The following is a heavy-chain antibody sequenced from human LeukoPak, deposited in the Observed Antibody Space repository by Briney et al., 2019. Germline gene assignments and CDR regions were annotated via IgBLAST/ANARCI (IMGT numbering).Heavy chain of an antibody. V-gene: IGHV3-33*01. CDR2: IWYDGSNK. J-gene: IGHJ3*02. CDR3: ARDAGSGVALDAFDI. CDR1: GFTFSSYG. D-gene: IGHD3-3*01. Sequence: GGSLRLSCEASGFTFSSYGMHWVRQAPGKGLEWVAVIWYDGSNKYYADSVKGRFTISRDNSKNTLYLQMNSLRAEDTAVYYCARDAGSGVALDAFDIWGQGTMVTVSS.